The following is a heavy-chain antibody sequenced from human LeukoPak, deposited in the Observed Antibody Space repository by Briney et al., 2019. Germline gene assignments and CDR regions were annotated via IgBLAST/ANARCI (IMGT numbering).Heavy chain of an antibody. CDR1: GGSISSYN. V-gene: IGHV4-59*01. D-gene: IGHD4-23*01. J-gene: IGHJ4*02. CDR3: ARWDHDYGGHFDD. Sequence: SETLSLTCTVSGGSISSYNWSWIRQPPGKGLEWIGYIYYSGSTNYNPSLKSRVTISVDTSKNQFSLKLSSVTAADTAVYYRARWDHDYGGHFDDWGQGTLVTVSA. CDR2: IYYSGST.